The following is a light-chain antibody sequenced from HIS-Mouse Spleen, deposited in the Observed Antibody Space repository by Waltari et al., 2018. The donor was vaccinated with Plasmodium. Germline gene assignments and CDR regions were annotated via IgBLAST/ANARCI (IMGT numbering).Light chain of an antibody. Sequence: SYELPQPPSVSVSPGQTPRITCSGDALPKKYAYWYQQKSGQAPVLVIYEDSKRPSGIPERFSGSSSGTMATLTISGAQVEDEADYYCYSTDSRGNHRVFGGGTKLAVL. CDR2: EDS. J-gene: IGLJ3*02. CDR1: ALPKKY. V-gene: IGLV3-10*01. CDR3: YSTDSRGNHRV.